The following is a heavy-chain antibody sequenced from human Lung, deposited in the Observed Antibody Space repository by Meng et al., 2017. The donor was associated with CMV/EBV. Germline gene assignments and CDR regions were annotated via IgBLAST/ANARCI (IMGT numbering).Heavy chain of an antibody. Sequence: QVQLQQSGPVLVKPSQTLSLTCAISGDIVSSNRAAWHWIRQSPSRGLEWLGRTYYRSKWYHEYAVSVKSRITISPDTPKNQFSLQLNSMTPEDTAVYYCARGINGGCGDWGQGTLVTVSS. D-gene: IGHD4-23*01. V-gene: IGHV6-1*01. J-gene: IGHJ4*02. CDR2: TYYRSKWYH. CDR3: ARGINGGCGD. CDR1: GDIVSSNRAA.